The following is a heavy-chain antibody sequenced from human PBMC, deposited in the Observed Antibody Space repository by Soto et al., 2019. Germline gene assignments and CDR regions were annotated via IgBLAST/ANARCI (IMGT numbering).Heavy chain of an antibody. D-gene: IGHD3-16*01. CDR2: IIHSEST. CDR1: GGSFSGYY. V-gene: IGHV4-34*12. CDR3: ARAWGGVPDY. J-gene: IGHJ4*02. Sequence: QVQLQQWGAGLLKPSETLSLTCAVYGGSFSGYYWSWIRQPPGKGLEWIGEIIHSESTNYNPSLKRRVTISVDTSKNQFSLKLSSVTAADTAVYYCARAWGGVPDYWGQGTLVTVSS.